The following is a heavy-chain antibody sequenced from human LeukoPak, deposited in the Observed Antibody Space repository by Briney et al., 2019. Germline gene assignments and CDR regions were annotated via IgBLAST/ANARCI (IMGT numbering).Heavy chain of an antibody. J-gene: IGHJ4*02. V-gene: IGHV4-59*01. D-gene: IGHD3-3*01. Sequence: PSETLSLTCTVSGGSISSYYWSWIRQPPGKGLESIGYIYYSGSTNYNPSLKSRVTISVDTSKNQFSLKLSSVTAADTAVYYCARGKAEYYDFWSGTIFDYWGQGTLVTVSS. CDR1: GGSISSYY. CDR3: ARGKAEYYDFWSGTIFDY. CDR2: IYYSGST.